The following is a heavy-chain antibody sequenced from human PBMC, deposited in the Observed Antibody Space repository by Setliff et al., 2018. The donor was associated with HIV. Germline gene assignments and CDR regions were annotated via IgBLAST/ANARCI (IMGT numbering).Heavy chain of an antibody. D-gene: IGHD2-2*01. Sequence: ASVKVSCKASGYTFLTYGISWVRQAPGHGLEWMGWISPYNGHTNYAQKFQGRVTITADESTSTAYMELSSLRSDDTAVYYCARGGVCTSTSCGGNYYYGMDVWGQGTTVTVSS. CDR2: ISPYNGHT. CDR1: GYTFLTYG. J-gene: IGHJ6*02. CDR3: ARGGVCTSTSCGGNYYYGMDV. V-gene: IGHV1-18*01.